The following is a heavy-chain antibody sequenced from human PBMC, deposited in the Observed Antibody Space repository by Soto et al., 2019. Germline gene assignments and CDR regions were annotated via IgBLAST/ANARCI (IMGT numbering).Heavy chain of an antibody. CDR1: GYTFTVYY. CDR3: ARDLAKGGGSASFDY. CDR2: INPKSGGT. V-gene: IGHV1-2*02. Sequence: ASVKVSCKASGYTFTVYYMHWVRQAPGQGLEWMGWINPKSGGTMYPQKFQGRVTMTWDTSISTAYMALTRLRSDDTAVYYCARDLAKGGGSASFDYWGQGTLVTVSS. D-gene: IGHD1-26*01. J-gene: IGHJ4*02.